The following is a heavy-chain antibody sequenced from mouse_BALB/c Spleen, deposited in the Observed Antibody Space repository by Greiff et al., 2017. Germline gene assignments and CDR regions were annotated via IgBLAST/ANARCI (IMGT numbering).Heavy chain of an antibody. D-gene: IGHD1-1*01. Sequence: EVNVVESGGGLVKPGGSLKLSCAASGFAFSSYDMSWVRQTPEKRLEWVAYISSGGGSTYYPDTVKGRFTISRDNAKNTLYLQMSSLKSEDTAMYYCARQDYYGSSYWYFDVWGAGTTVTVSS. CDR3: ARQDYYGSSYWYFDV. J-gene: IGHJ1*01. CDR2: ISSGGGST. V-gene: IGHV5-12-1*01. CDR1: GFAFSSYD.